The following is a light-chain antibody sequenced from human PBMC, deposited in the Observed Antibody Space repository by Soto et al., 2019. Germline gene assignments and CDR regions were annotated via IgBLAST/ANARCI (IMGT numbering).Light chain of an antibody. CDR3: AAWDYSLSGYWV. CDR2: RNN. Sequence: QPVLSQPPSASGTPGQRVTISCSGSSSNIGRNYVYWYQQVPGTAPKLLIFRNNQRPSGVPDRFSGSKSGTSASLAISGRRSEDEADYFCAAWDYSLSGYWVFGGGTKVTVL. J-gene: IGLJ3*02. CDR1: SSNIGRNY. V-gene: IGLV1-47*01.